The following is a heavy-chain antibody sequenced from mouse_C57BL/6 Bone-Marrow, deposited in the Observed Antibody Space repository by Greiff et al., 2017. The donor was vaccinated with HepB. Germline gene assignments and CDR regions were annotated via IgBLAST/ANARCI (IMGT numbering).Heavy chain of an antibody. CDR2: INPSNGGT. CDR3: ARGLLRSEPAY. D-gene: IGHD1-1*01. Sequence: QVQLQQSGAELARPGASVKLSCKASGYTFTSYWMHWVKQRPGQGLEWIGNINPSNGGTNYNEKFKSKATLTVDKSSSTAYMQLSSLTSEDSAVYYCARGLLRSEPAYWGQGTLVTVSA. J-gene: IGHJ3*01. V-gene: IGHV1-53*01. CDR1: GYTFTSYW.